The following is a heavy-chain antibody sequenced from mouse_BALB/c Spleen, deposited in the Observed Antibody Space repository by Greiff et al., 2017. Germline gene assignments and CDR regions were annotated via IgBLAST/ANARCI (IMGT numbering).Heavy chain of an antibody. J-gene: IGHJ3*01. CDR1: GFSLTSYG. CDR2: IWAGGST. V-gene: IGHV2-9*02. Sequence: VQGVESGPGLVAPSQSPSITCTVSGFSLTSYGVHWVRQPPGKGLEWLGVIWAGGSTNYNSALMSRLSISKDNSKSQVFLKMNSLQTDDTAMYYCARDREVKAWFAYWGQGTLVTVSA. CDR3: ARDREVKAWFAY. D-gene: IGHD2-2*01.